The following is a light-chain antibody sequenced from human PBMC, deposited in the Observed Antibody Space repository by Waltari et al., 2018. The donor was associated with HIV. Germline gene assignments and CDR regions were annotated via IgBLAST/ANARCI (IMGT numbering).Light chain of an antibody. J-gene: IGKJ5*01. CDR1: QSVSSN. V-gene: IGKV3-15*01. Sequence: EIVMTQSPVTLSVSPGERATLSCRASQSVSSNLAWYQQKPGQAPRRLIYGASARATGIPARLSGSGSGTEFTLTISSLQSEDFAVYYCQQYTNWPITFGQGTRLEIK. CDR2: GAS. CDR3: QQYTNWPIT.